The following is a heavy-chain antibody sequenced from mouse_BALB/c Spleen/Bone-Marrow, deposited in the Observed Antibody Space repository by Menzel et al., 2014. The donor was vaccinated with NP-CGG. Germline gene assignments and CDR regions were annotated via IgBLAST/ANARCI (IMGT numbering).Heavy chain of an antibody. CDR1: GFSLSSFG. J-gene: IGHJ3*01. D-gene: IGHD2-14*01. Sequence: VKLMESGPGLVAPSQSLSITCTASGFSLSSFGIHWVRQPPGKGLEWLGVIWAGGSTNYDSAFMSRLTISKDDSKSQVFLKVSSLQTDDTAMYYCATYYRYDGAYWGQGTLVTVSA. CDR3: ATYYRYDGAY. V-gene: IGHV2-9*02. CDR2: IWAGGST.